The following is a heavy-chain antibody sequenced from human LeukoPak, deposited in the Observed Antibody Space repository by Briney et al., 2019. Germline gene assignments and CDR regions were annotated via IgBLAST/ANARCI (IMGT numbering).Heavy chain of an antibody. J-gene: IGHJ1*01. D-gene: IGHD3-10*01. CDR1: GFTFGDYA. Sequence: PGGSLRLSRTASGFTFGDYAMSWVRQAPGKGLEWVGFIRSKAYGGTTEYAASVKGRFTISRDDSKSIAYLQMNSLKTEDTAVYYCTRGYPYGSGSYYDYAEYFQHWGQGTLVTVSS. V-gene: IGHV3-49*04. CDR2: IRSKAYGGTT. CDR3: TRGYPYGSGSYYDYAEYFQH.